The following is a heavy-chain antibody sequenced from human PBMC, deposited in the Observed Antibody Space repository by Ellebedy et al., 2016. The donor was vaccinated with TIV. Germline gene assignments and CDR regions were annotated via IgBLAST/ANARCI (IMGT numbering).Heavy chain of an antibody. CDR3: ARAVSVVVTGTHGFDC. CDR2: IYHSGST. Sequence: MPSETLSLTCTVSGYSISGGYYWGWIRQPPGKGLEWIGSIYHSGSTYYNLSLKSRVTISVDTSKNQFSLNLSSVTAADTAVYYCARAVSVVVTGTHGFDCWGQGTQVTVSS. V-gene: IGHV4-38-2*02. CDR1: GYSISGGYY. J-gene: IGHJ4*02. D-gene: IGHD2-21*02.